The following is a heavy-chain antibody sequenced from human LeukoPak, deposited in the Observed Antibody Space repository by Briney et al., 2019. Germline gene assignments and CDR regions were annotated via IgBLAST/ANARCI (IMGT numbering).Heavy chain of an antibody. CDR3: AFTYDFWSGYSY. Sequence: PSQTLSLTCTVFGGSISSGSYYWSWIRQPPGKGLEWIGYIYYSGSTNYNPSLKSRVTISVDTSKNQFSLKLSSVTAADTAVYYCAFTYDFWSGYSYWGQGTLVTVSS. CDR2: IYYSGST. CDR1: GGSISSGSYY. V-gene: IGHV4-61*01. D-gene: IGHD3-3*01. J-gene: IGHJ4*02.